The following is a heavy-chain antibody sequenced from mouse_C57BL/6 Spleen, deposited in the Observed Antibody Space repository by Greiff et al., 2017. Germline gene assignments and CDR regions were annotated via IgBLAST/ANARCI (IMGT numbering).Heavy chain of an antibody. CDR3: AMGFYGSSHDY. V-gene: IGHV1-74*01. CDR2: IHPSDSDT. J-gene: IGHJ2*02. Sequence: QVQLKQPGAELVKPGASVKVSCKASGYTFTSYWMHWVKQRPGQGLEWIGRIHPSDSDTNYNQTFKGKATLTVDKSSSTAYMQLSSLTSEDSAVYYCAMGFYGSSHDYWGQGTSLTVSS. D-gene: IGHD1-1*01. CDR1: GYTFTSYW.